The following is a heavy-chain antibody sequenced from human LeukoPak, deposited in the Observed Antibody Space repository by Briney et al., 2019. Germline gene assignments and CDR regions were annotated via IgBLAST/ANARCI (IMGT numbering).Heavy chain of an antibody. J-gene: IGHJ4*02. D-gene: IGHD7-27*01. Sequence: GGSLRLSCAASGFTFSSYSMHWVRQAPGKGLEYVSAISSNGDNTYYANSVKGRFTISRDNSKNTLFLQMASLRVEDSAVYYCARGGPTGALDYWGQGTLVTVSS. CDR2: ISSNGDNT. CDR1: GFTFSSYS. V-gene: IGHV3-64*01. CDR3: ARGGPTGALDY.